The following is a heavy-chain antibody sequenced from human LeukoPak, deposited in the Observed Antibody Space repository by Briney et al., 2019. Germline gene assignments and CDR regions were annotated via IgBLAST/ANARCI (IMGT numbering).Heavy chain of an antibody. CDR3: ARSYYDFWSGYYGGAFDI. J-gene: IGHJ4*02. CDR1: GGSISSYY. CDR2: IYYSGST. D-gene: IGHD3-3*01. Sequence: SETLSLTCTVSGGSISSYYWSWIRQPPGKGLEWIGYIYYSGSTNYNPSLKSRVIISVDTSKNQFSLKLSSVTAADTAVYYCARSYYDFWSGYYGGAFDIWGQGTLVTVSS. V-gene: IGHV4-59*01.